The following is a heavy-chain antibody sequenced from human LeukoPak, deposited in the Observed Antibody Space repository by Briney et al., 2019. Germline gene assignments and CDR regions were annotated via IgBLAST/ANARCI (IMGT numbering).Heavy chain of an antibody. Sequence: SETLSLTCTVSGGSISSYYWSWIRQPPGKGLDWIGSIYYSGSTYYNPSLESRVTISVDTSKNQFSLKLSSVTAADTAVYYCARKLVRYNYFDYWGQGTLVTVSS. CDR1: GGSISSYY. D-gene: IGHD1-14*01. V-gene: IGHV4-59*12. J-gene: IGHJ4*02. CDR2: IYYSGST. CDR3: ARKLVRYNYFDY.